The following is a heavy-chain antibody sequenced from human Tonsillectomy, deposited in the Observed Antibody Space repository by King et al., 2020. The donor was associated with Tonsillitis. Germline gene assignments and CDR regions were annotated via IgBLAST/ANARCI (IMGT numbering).Heavy chain of an antibody. D-gene: IGHD3-22*01. CDR1: GDSVSSSSYY. Sequence: QLQESGPGLVKPSETLSLTCTVSGDSVSSSSYYWGWIRQPPGKGLEWIGNIYYSGSIYYNPSLRSRVTISVHTSKNQFSLKLSSVTAADTAVYYCARQRDSSGYFFDLWGRGTLVTVSS. J-gene: IGHJ2*01. CDR2: IYYSGSI. CDR3: ARQRDSSGYFFDL. V-gene: IGHV4-39*01.